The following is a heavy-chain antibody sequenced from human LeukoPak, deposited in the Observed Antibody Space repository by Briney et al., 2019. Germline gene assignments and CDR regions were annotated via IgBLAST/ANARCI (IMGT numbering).Heavy chain of an antibody. CDR2: ISSSSSTI. V-gene: IGHV3-48*01. CDR1: GFTFSSYE. Sequence: GGSLRLSCAASGFTFSSYEMNWVRQAPGKGLEWVSYISSSSSTIYYADSVKGRFTISRDNAKNSLYLQMNSLRAEDTAVYYCARDPSSWYYYYMDAWGKGTTVTVSS. CDR3: ARDPSSWYYYYMDA. D-gene: IGHD6-13*01. J-gene: IGHJ6*03.